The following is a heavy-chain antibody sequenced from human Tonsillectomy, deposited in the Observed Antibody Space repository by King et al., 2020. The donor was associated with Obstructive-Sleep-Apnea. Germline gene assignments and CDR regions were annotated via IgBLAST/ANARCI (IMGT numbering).Heavy chain of an antibody. CDR2: ISASSSYI. V-gene: IGHV3-21*01. CDR3: ASPLFSVSAARGY. D-gene: IGHD6-13*01. J-gene: IGHJ4*02. CDR1: GFTFRTYS. Sequence: EVQLVESGGGLVKPGGSLRLSCAASGFTFRTYSMNWVRQAPGKGLEWVSSISASSSYIYYADSVKGRFTISRDNAKDSLYLQMNSLRAEDTAVYYCASPLFSVSAARGYWGQGTLVTVSS.